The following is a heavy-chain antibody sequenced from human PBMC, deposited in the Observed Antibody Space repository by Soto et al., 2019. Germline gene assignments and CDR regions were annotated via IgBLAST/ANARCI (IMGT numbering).Heavy chain of an antibody. CDR3: ARAEGITIFGVAPNWFDP. CDR1: GGTFSSYA. V-gene: IGHV1-69*06. J-gene: IGHJ5*02. CDR2: IIPIFGTA. D-gene: IGHD3-3*01. Sequence: SVKVSCKASGGTFSSYAISWVRQAPGQGLEWMGGIIPIFGTANYAQKFQGRVTITADKSTSTAYMELSSLRSEDTAVYYCARAEGITIFGVAPNWFDPWGQGTLVTV.